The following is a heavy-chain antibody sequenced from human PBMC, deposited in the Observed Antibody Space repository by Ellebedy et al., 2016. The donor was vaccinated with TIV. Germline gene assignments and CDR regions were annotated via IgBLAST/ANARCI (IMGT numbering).Heavy chain of an antibody. Sequence: GGSLRLSCAASGFTLSYYPMSWARQAPGKGLEWVSSISGSGGSTFNADSVRGRFTISRDNSKNTLYLQMNSLRADDTAVYYCARGWGRDTAVDYWGQGTLVTVSS. CDR3: ARGWGRDTAVDY. V-gene: IGHV3-23*01. D-gene: IGHD3-16*01. CDR1: GFTLSYYP. J-gene: IGHJ4*02. CDR2: ISGSGGST.